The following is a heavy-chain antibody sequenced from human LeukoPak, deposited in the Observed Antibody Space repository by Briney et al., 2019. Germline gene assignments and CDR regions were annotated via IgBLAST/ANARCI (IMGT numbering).Heavy chain of an antibody. CDR1: GYSISSGYY. V-gene: IGHV4-38-2*02. D-gene: IGHD6-25*01. J-gene: IGHJ5*02. CDR3: ARGERAWFDP. Sequence: PSETLSLTCTVSGYSISSGYYWGWIRQPPGKGLEWIGSIYHSGSTYYNPSLKSRDTISVDTSKNQFSLKLSSVTAADTAVYYCARGERAWFDPWGQGTLVTVSS. CDR2: IYHSGST.